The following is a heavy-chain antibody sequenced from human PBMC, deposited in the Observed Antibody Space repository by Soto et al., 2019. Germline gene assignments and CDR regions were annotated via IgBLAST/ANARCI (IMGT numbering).Heavy chain of an antibody. CDR3: ARVYCSGCSCYHLAY. J-gene: IGHJ4*02. V-gene: IGHV3-74*01. CDR1: GFTFSSYW. Sequence: EVQLVESGGGLVKPGGSLRLSCAASGFTFSSYWMHWVRQAPGKGLVWVSRINSDGSSTSYADSLKGRFTISRDNAKNTLYLQMNSLRAEDTAVYYCARVYCSGCSCYHLAYCGQGTLVTVSS. D-gene: IGHD2-15*01. CDR2: INSDGSST.